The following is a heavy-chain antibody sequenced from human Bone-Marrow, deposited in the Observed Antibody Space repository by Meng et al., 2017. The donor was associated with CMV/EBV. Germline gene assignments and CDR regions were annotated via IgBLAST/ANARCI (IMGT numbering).Heavy chain of an antibody. CDR1: GFSVSSSY. J-gene: IGHJ4*02. V-gene: IGHV3-53*01. CDR2: IYRRGTT. D-gene: IGHD6-6*01. Sequence: GGSLRLSCAASGFSVSSSYMSWVRQAPGKGLEWVSSIYRRGTTYYADSVKGRFTISRDNSKNTLYLQMNSLRAEDTAVYYCARGSIYFEHWGPGQRVHVSS. CDR3: ARGSIYFEH.